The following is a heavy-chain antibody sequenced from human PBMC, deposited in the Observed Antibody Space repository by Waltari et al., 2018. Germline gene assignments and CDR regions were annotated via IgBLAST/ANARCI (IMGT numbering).Heavy chain of an antibody. CDR3: AQDPDSSGNYPIFDS. Sequence: EVQLLESGGDLVQPGKSLKLSCLTSGFTFEAHAMHWVRQLPGKGLEWVSGISWNSSNIIYADSVKGRFTISRDNAKNSLYLQMNSLRTDDTALYYCAQDPDSSGNYPIFDSWGQGTQVTVSS. CDR1: GFTFEAHA. D-gene: IGHD3-22*01. J-gene: IGHJ4*02. V-gene: IGHV3-9*01. CDR2: ISWNSSNI.